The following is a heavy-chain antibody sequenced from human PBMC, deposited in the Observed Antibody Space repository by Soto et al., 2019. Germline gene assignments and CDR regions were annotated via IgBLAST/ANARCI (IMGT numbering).Heavy chain of an antibody. D-gene: IGHD4-17*01. CDR2: IWHDGTNK. CDR1: GFSFSDYA. Sequence: QEQLVESGGGVVQPGRSLRLSCAASGFSFSDYAMHWVRQAPGKGLEWVAVIWHDGTNKYYADSVKGRFTISRDNSKSTLYLQMNSLRAEGTAVYYCARPALLVTTFGSWGQGTLVTVSS. V-gene: IGHV3-33*01. J-gene: IGHJ4*02. CDR3: ARPALLVTTFGS.